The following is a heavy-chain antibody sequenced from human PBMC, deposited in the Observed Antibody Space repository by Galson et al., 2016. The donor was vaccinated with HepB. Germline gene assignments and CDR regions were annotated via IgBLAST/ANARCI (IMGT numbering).Heavy chain of an antibody. CDR1: GFTVTDFV. Sequence: SLRLSCAASGFTVTDFVLTWVRQAPGKGPEWVSSIAGNAVTTYYADFAKGRFTISRDNSRDTIYLQMNSLRAEDTAIYYCAKDVPSTGTWGDRDYWGQGTLVTVSA. CDR2: IAGNAVTT. J-gene: IGHJ4*02. D-gene: IGHD2-2*01. V-gene: IGHV3-23*01. CDR3: AKDVPSTGTWGDRDY.